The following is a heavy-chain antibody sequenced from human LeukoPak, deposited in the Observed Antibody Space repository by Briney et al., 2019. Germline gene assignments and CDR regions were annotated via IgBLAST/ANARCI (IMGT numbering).Heavy chain of an antibody. V-gene: IGHV1-69*04. J-gene: IGHJ5*02. Sequence: ASVKVSCKASGGTFSSYAISWVRQAPGQGLEWMGRIIPILGIANYAQKFQGRVTITADKSTSTAYMELSSLRFEDTAVYYCAAQKTNWFDPWGQGTLVTVSS. CDR1: GGTFSSYA. CDR2: IIPILGIA. CDR3: AAQKTNWFDP.